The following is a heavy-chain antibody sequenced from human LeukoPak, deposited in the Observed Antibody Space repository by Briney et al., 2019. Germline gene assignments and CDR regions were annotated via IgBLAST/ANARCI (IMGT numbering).Heavy chain of an antibody. CDR3: ARSPLDEWRYFDWLSTPYGMDV. D-gene: IGHD3-9*01. V-gene: IGHV1-2*04. J-gene: IGHJ6*02. Sequence: ASVKVSCKASGYTFTGYYMHWVRQAPGQGLEWMGWINPNSGGTNYAQKFRGWVTMTRDTSISTAYMELSRLRSDDTAVYYCARSPLDEWRYFDWLSTPYGMDVWGQGTTVTVSS. CDR1: GYTFTGYY. CDR2: INPNSGGT.